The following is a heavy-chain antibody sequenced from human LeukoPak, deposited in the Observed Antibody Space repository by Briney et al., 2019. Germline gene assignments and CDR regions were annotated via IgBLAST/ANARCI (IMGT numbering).Heavy chain of an antibody. J-gene: IGHJ5*02. CDR1: GYTFTAYY. V-gene: IGHV1-2*02. D-gene: IGHD4-23*01. CDR3: ARGFGGDP. CDR2: INPNSGGT. Sequence: ASVKVSCKASGYTFTAYYLHWVRQAPGQGLEWMGWINPNSGGTSYAQKFQGRVSMTRDTSISTAYMELNSLRSDDTAMYYCARGFGGDPWGQGTLVPVSS.